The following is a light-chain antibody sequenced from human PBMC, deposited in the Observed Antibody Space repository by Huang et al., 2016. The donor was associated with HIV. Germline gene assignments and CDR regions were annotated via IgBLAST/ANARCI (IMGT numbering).Light chain of an antibody. V-gene: IGKV3-11*01. Sequence: EIVLTQSPATLSLSPGERATLSCGASQSVSTYSAWYQQKPGQAPRLRIYDTSNRATGIPARFSGGGSGTDFTLTISSLEPEDFAVYYCQQRSNWPPTFGQGTRLEIK. CDR2: DTS. CDR3: QQRSNWPPT. J-gene: IGKJ5*01. CDR1: QSVSTY.